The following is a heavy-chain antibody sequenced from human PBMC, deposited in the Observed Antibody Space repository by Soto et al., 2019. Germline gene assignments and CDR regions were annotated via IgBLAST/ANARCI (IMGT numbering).Heavy chain of an antibody. D-gene: IGHD3-16*01. CDR2: INPDGSVG. V-gene: IGHV3-7*03. Sequence: EVQLLGSGGGLVQPGGSLRLSCVASGCTFRTYWMNWVRQAPGMGLEWVANINPDGSVGTYVDSVKGRFTTSRDNAKNSLYLQMNSLRADDTAVYFCAGWGGHDYNYWGQGILVTVSS. CDR3: AGWGGHDYNY. CDR1: GCTFRTYW. J-gene: IGHJ4*02.